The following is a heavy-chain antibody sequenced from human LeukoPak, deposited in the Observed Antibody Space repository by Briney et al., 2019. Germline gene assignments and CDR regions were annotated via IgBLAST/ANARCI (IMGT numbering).Heavy chain of an antibody. J-gene: IGHJ6*03. D-gene: IGHD2-15*01. CDR1: GFTFSSYE. V-gene: IGHV3-48*03. Sequence: GGSLRLSCAASGFTFSSYEMNWVRQAPGKGLEWVSYISSSGSTIYYADSVKGRFTISRDNAKNSLYLQMNSLRAEDTAVYYCARRVGGNYYYYYYMDVWGKGTTVTVSS. CDR2: ISSSGSTI. CDR3: ARRVGGNYYYYYYMDV.